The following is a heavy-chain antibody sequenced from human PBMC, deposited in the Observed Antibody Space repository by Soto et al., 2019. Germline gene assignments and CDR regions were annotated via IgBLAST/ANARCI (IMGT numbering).Heavy chain of an antibody. Sequence: EVRLAESGGGLVKPGRSLRLSCTTSGFTFGDYAMSWFRRAPGKGLEWVGFIRSKAYGGTTEYAASVKDSFTISRDEFKGIAYLQMDSLKADDTAMYYCSAGLWFGNLSYLRGGELWGQGTLVTVSS. J-gene: IGHJ4*02. V-gene: IGHV3-49*05. D-gene: IGHD3-10*01. CDR2: IRSKAYGGTT. CDR3: SAGLWFGNLSYLRGGEL. CDR1: GFTFGDYA.